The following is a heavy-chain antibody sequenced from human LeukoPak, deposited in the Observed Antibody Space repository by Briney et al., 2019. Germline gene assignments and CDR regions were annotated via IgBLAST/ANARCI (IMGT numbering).Heavy chain of an antibody. Sequence: SETLSLTCTVSGGSISSYYWSWIRQPPGKGLEWIGYIYYSGSTNYNPSLKSRVTISVDTSKNQFSLKLSSVTAADTAVYYCARSVLNYYGSGSYGPYYYYGMDVWGQGTTVTVSS. CDR3: ARSVLNYYGSGSYGPYYYYGMDV. J-gene: IGHJ6*02. CDR1: GGSISSYY. CDR2: IYYSGST. V-gene: IGHV4-59*01. D-gene: IGHD3-10*01.